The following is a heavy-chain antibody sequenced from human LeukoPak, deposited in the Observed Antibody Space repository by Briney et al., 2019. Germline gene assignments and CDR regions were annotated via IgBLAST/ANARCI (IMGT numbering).Heavy chain of an antibody. CDR2: IIPIFGTA. CDR1: GGTFSSYA. D-gene: IGHD3-16*01. J-gene: IGHJ3*02. V-gene: IGHV1-69*05. CDR3: ARDMITFGGASPNDAFDI. Sequence: SVKVSCKASGGTFSSYAISWVRQAPGQGLEWMGRIIPIFGTANYAQKFQGRVTITTDESTSTAYMELSSLRSEDTAVYYCARDMITFGGASPNDAFDIWGQGTMVTVSS.